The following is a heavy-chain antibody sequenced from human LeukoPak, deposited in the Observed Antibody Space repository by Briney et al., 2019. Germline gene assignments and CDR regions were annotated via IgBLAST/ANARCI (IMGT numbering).Heavy chain of an antibody. V-gene: IGHV1-69*04. Sequence: SVKVSCKASGGTFSSYTISWVRQAPGQGLAWMGTIIPILGIANYAQQFPGRVTITADKSTRTAYMELSSLRSEDTAVYYCARDRRLPGSGSYEFDYWGQGTLVTVSS. J-gene: IGHJ4*02. D-gene: IGHD3-10*01. CDR3: ARDRRLPGSGSYEFDY. CDR2: IIPILGIA. CDR1: GGTFSSYT.